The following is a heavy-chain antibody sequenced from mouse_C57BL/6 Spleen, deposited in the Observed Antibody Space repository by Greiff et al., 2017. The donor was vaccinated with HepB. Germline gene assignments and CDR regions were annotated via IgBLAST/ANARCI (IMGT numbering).Heavy chain of an antibody. Sequence: EVQGVESGGGLVQPGGSLSLSCAASGFTFTDYYMSWVRQPPGKALEWLGFIRNKANGYTTEYSASVKGRFTISRDNSQSILYLQMNALRAEDSATYYCARLRGGLYYAIDYWGQGTSVTVSS. J-gene: IGHJ4*01. CDR1: GFTFTDYY. V-gene: IGHV7-3*01. CDR2: IRNKANGYTT. CDR3: ARLRGGLYYAIDY.